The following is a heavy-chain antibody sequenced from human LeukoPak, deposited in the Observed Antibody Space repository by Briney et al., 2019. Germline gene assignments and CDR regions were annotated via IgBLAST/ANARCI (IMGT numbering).Heavy chain of an antibody. CDR3: ARGADYDSSGYTDFDI. CDR1: GGSFSGYY. D-gene: IGHD3-22*01. J-gene: IGHJ3*02. Sequence: SETLSLTRAVYGGSFSGYYWSWIRQPPGKGLEWIGEINHSGSTYYNPSLKSRVTISVDTSKNQFSLKLSSVTAADTAVYYCARGADYDSSGYTDFDIWGQGTMVTVSS. CDR2: INHSGST. V-gene: IGHV4-34*01.